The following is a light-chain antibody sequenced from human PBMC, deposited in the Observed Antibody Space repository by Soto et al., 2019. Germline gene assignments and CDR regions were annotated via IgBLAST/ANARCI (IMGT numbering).Light chain of an antibody. CDR2: EVS. CDR3: SSYTSTSSYV. J-gene: IGLJ1*01. CDR1: SSDVGGYNS. V-gene: IGLV2-14*03. Sequence: QSVLTQPASVSGSPGQSITVSCTGTSSDVGGYNSVSWYQQHPGKPPKLIIYEVSNRPSGVSDRFSGSKSGNTASLTISGPQAEDEADYYCSSYTSTSSYVFATGT.